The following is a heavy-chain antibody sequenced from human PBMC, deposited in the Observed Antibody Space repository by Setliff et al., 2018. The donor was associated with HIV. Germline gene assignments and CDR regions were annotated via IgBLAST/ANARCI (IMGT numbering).Heavy chain of an antibody. CDR2: IYYSGGT. V-gene: IGHV4-59*01. CDR3: ARGSSGWTFDY. J-gene: IGHJ4*02. CDR1: GGSISSYY. Sequence: SETLSLTCNVSGGSISSYYWNWIRQPPGKGLEWIGYIYYSGGTNYNPSLKSRVTISADKSKNQFSLKLSSVTAADTAVYYCARGSSGWTFDYWGQGTLVTGSS. D-gene: IGHD6-19*01.